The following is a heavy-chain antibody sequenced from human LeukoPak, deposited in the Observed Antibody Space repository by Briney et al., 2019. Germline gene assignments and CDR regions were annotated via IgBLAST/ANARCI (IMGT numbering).Heavy chain of an antibody. D-gene: IGHD4-17*01. V-gene: IGHV1-2*02. J-gene: IGHJ4*02. CDR3: ARNYGHNSKYFDL. CDR2: ISPEGGDT. Sequence: ASVKVSCKASGYTFSDYFMHWVRQAPGQGLEWMGWISPEGGDTHYAQRFQGRVTMTRDTSISAAYMELTSLSFDDTAVYYCARNYGHNSKYFDLWGQGTLVTVSS. CDR1: GYTFSDYF.